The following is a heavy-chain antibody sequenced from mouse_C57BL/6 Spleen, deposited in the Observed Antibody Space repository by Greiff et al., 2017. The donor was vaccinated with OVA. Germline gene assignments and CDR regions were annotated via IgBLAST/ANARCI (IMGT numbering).Heavy chain of an antibody. CDR3: ARKDYSNYEGCAY. CDR1: GYTFTGYW. V-gene: IGHV1-9*01. Sequence: QVQLQQSGAELMKPGASVKLSCKATGYTFTGYWIEWVKQRPGHGLEWIGEILPGSGSTTSNEQFKGKATFTADTSSNTSYMQLSSLTTAYSAIYYCARKDYSNYEGCAYWGQGTLVTVSA. D-gene: IGHD2-5*01. CDR2: ILPGSGST. J-gene: IGHJ3*01.